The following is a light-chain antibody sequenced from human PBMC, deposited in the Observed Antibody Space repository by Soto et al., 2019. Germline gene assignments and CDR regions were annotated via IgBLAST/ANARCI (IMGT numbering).Light chain of an antibody. Sequence: EIVLTQSPATLSLSPGERATLSCRASQSLSSSSLAWYQQKPGQAPRLLIYGASTRATDIPARFSGSGSGTEFTLTISSLQSEDFAEYHCQQYNNWPQTFGQGTKVDIK. CDR2: GAS. CDR1: QSLSSS. J-gene: IGKJ1*01. CDR3: QQYNNWPQT. V-gene: IGKV3-15*01.